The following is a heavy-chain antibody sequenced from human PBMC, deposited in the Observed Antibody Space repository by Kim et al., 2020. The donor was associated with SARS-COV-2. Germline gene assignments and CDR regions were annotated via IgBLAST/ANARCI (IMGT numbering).Heavy chain of an antibody. CDR2: IYPGDSDT. D-gene: IGHD3-10*01. CDR3: ARHPSRTTHFGEGDYFDY. V-gene: IGHV5-51*01. J-gene: IGHJ4*02. Sequence: GESLKISCKGSGYSFTSYWIGWVRQMPGKGLEWMGIIYPGDSDTRYSPSFQGQVTISADKSISTAYLQWSSLKASDTAMYYCARHPSRTTHFGEGDYFDYWGQGTLVTVSS. CDR1: GYSFTSYW.